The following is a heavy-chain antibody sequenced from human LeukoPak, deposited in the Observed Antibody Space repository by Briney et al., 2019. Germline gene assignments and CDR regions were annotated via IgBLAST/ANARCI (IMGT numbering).Heavy chain of an antibody. J-gene: IGHJ5*02. CDR3: ASLWEFSRVMNWFDP. CDR1: GFTFISYW. V-gene: IGHV3-7*03. Sequence: GGSLRLSCAASGFTFISYWMSWVRQAPGKGLEWVANIKQDGSEKYYVDSVKGRFTISRDNAKNSLYLQMNSLRAEDTAVYYCASLWEFSRVMNWFDPWGQGTLVTVSS. CDR2: IKQDGSEK. D-gene: IGHD3-16*01.